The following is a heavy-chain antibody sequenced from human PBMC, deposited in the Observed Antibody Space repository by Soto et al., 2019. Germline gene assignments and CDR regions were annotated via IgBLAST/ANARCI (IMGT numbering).Heavy chain of an antibody. D-gene: IGHD3-22*01. CDR2: INGGGDT. CDR3: ASRPKLPTITTVSWPLDF. V-gene: IGHV3-53*01. Sequence: PGGSLRLSCAAAGGNISDNYTSRVRQATGKGLEWVSVINGGGDTFYPDSVKGRFTISRDNSENTLYLQMNNLRAEDTAIYYCASRPKLPTITTVSWPLDFWGPGTLVTVSS. CDR1: GGNISDNY. J-gene: IGHJ4*02.